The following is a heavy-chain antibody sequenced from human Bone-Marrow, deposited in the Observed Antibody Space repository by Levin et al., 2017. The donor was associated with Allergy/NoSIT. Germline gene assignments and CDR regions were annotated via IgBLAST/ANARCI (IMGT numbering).Heavy chain of an antibody. CDR2: ISGSSSSTSGRSTI. CDR3: VRESSLAFDT. J-gene: IGHJ4*02. CDR1: GYTFSRHS. V-gene: IGHV3-48*01. Sequence: VGSLRLSCVGSGYTFSRHSMNWVRQVPGKGLEWVSYISGSSSSTSGRSTIYYGDSVKGRFTISRDNAKNSMYLQMNSLRVEDTGIYYCVRESSLAFDTWGQGTLVTVAS.